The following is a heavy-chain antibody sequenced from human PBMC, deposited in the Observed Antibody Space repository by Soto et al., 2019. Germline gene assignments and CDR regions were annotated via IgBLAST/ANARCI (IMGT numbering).Heavy chain of an antibody. CDR3: ARQKRYFDWYRDYYGMDV. D-gene: IGHD3-9*01. Sequence: GESLKISCNGSGYSFTSYWIGWVRQMPGKGLEWMGIIYPGDSDTRYSPSFQGQVTISADKSISTAYLQWSSLKASDTAMYYCARQKRYFDWYRDYYGMDVWGQGTTVTSP. CDR2: IYPGDSDT. J-gene: IGHJ6*02. V-gene: IGHV5-51*01. CDR1: GYSFTSYW.